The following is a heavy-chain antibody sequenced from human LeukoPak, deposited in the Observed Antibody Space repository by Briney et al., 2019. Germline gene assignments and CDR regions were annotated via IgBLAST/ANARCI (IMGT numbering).Heavy chain of an antibody. V-gene: IGHV1-3*01. CDR2: INAGNGNT. D-gene: IGHD1-26*01. Sequence: ASVKVSCEASGYTFTSYAMHWVRQAPGQRLEWMGWINAGNGNTKYSQKFQGRVTITRDTSASTAYMELSSLRSEDTAVYYCARALRYSGSYGWFDPWGQGTLVTVSS. CDR1: GYTFTSYA. CDR3: ARALRYSGSYGWFDP. J-gene: IGHJ5*02.